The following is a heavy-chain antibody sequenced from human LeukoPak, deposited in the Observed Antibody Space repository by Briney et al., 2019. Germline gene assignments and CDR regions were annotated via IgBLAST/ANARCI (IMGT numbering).Heavy chain of an antibody. D-gene: IGHD6-13*01. CDR3: AKVLPGIAAAN. CDR1: A. V-gene: IGHV3-23*01. CDR2: ISGSGGST. Sequence: AXSWVRQAPGXXLEWVSAISGSGGSTYYADSVKGRFTISRDNSKNTLYLQMNSLRAEDTAVYYCAKVLPGIAAANWGQGTLVTVSS. J-gene: IGHJ4*02.